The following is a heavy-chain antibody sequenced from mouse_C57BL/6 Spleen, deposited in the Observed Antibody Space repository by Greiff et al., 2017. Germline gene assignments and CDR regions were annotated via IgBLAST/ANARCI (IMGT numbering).Heavy chain of an antibody. CDR2: SRNKANDYTT. CDR1: GFTFSDFY. V-gene: IGHV7-1*01. Sequence: DVKLVESGGGLVQSGRSLRLSCATSGFTFSDFYMEWVRQAPGKGLEWIAASRNKANDYTTAYSASVKGRFIVYSYTSPSILYLEMNALRAEDTASYYCAREAPHYYGSSCGDWYFDVWCTGTTVTVSS. J-gene: IGHJ1*03. D-gene: IGHD1-1*01. CDR3: AREAPHYYGSSCGDWYFDV.